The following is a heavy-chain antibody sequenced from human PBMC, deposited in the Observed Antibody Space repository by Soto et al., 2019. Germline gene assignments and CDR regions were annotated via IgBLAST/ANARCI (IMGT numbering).Heavy chain of an antibody. Sequence: TSETLSLTCTVSGGSISTYYWSWIRQPPGKGLEWIGNIYYSGSTNYNPSRKSRVTISVDTSKNHFSLKLSSVTAAHTAVYYCARVGGYSGDYPKFDYCGQGALVTVSS. CDR2: IYYSGST. CDR3: ARVGGYSGDYPKFDY. V-gene: IGHV4-59*01. CDR1: GGSISTYY. J-gene: IGHJ4*02. D-gene: IGHD4-17*01.